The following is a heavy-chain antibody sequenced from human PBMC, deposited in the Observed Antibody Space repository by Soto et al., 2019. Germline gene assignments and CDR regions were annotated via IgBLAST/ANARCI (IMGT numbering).Heavy chain of an antibody. D-gene: IGHD1-26*01. J-gene: IGHJ4*02. V-gene: IGHV3-23*01. CDR3: AKDEGNTVVGASRGFDH. CDR2: ISGSGSGT. CDR1: GGSFSGYY. Sequence: ETLSLTCAVYGGSFSGYYWSWIRQAPGKGLEWLSLISGSGSGTYYADSVKGRFTISRDNSMNTLFLQMNSLRAEDTAVYYCAKDEGNTVVGASRGFDHWGQGTLVTVSS.